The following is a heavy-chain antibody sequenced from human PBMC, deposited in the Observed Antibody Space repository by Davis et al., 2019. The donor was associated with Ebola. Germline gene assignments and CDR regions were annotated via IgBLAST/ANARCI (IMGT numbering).Heavy chain of an antibody. V-gene: IGHV1-8*01. CDR1: GYTFTSYD. CDR2: MNPNSGNT. J-gene: IGHJ4*02. CDR3: ARGDSSGWYDFDY. Sequence: AASVQVFCKASGYTFTSYDINWVRQPTGQGLEWMGWMNPNSGNTGYAQKFQGRVTMTRNTSMSTAYMELSSLRSEDTAVYYCARGDSSGWYDFDYWGQGTLVTVSS. D-gene: IGHD6-19*01.